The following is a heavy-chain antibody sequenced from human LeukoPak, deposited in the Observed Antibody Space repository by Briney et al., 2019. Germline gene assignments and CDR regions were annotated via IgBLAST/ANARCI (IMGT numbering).Heavy chain of an antibody. CDR3: ARAAAAASTFYYYYYYMDV. Sequence: SETLSLTCTVSGGSISSSSYYWGWIRQPPGKGLEWIGSIYYSGSTYYNPSLKSRVTISVDTSKNQFSLKLGSVTAADTAVYYCARAAAAASTFYYYYYYMDVWGKGTTVTVSS. D-gene: IGHD6-13*01. J-gene: IGHJ6*03. CDR2: IYYSGST. CDR1: GGSISSSSYY. V-gene: IGHV4-39*07.